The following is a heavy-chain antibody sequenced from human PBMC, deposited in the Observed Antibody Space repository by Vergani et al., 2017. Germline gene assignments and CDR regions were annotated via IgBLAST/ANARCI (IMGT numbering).Heavy chain of an antibody. CDR3: ARHRGDYDRGGMDV. Sequence: QVQLQESGPGLVKPSETLSLTCAVSAYSISSTYYLGWIRQPPGKGLEWIGNIYHTGSAYYNPSLKSRVTISVDTSKNQFSLKLSSVTAADTAVYYCARHRGDYDRGGMDVWGQGTTVTVSS. J-gene: IGHJ6*02. D-gene: IGHD4-17*01. CDR2: IYHTGSA. CDR1: AYSISSTYY. V-gene: IGHV4-38-2*01.